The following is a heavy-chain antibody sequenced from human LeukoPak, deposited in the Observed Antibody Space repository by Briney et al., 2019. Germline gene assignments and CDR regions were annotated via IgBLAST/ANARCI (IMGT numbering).Heavy chain of an antibody. V-gene: IGHV1-2*02. CDR3: GRVGCLAYSDYDWKYNFVF. CDR2: IRPNFGGT. CDR1: GYTFTGYY. D-gene: IGHD5-12*01. J-gene: IGHJ4*02. Sequence: ASVKVSCKASGYTFTGYYIHWVRQAPGEGLEWMGWIRPNFGGTNYAQKFQGRVTITRDTSINTTYMELSRPRFDYTAVYYCGRVGCLAYSDYDWKYNFVFWGQGTLVSVSS.